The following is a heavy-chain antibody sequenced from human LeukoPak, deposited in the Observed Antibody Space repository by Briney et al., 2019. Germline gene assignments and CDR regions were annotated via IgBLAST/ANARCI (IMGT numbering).Heavy chain of an antibody. D-gene: IGHD3-10*01. CDR1: GFTFISYW. CDR2: IKQDGSEK. CDR3: ARRGIVIRAVILIGFHTEAYYFDY. V-gene: IGHV3-7*03. J-gene: IGHJ4*02. Sequence: GGSLRLSCAASGFTFISYWMTWVRQAPGKGLEWVANIKQDGSEKYYVDSVKGRFTISRDNAKNSLYLQMNSLRAEDTAVYFCARRGIVIRAVILIGFHTEAYYFDYWGQGTLVTVSS.